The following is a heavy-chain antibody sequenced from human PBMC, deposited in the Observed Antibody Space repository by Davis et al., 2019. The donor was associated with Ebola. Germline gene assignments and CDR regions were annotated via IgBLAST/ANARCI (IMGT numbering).Heavy chain of an antibody. Sequence: GESLKISCAASGFTFSSYGMHWVRQAPGKGLEWVAVISYDGSNKYYADSVKGRFTISRDNSKNTLYLQMNSLRAEDTAVYYCVRGSGWYTDYYFDSWGQGTLVTVSS. J-gene: IGHJ4*02. V-gene: IGHV3-30*19. CDR3: VRGSGWYTDYYFDS. CDR2: ISYDGSNK. CDR1: GFTFSSYG. D-gene: IGHD6-19*01.